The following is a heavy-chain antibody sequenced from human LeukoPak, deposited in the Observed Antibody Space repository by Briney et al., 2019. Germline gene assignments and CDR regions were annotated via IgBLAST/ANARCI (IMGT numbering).Heavy chain of an antibody. CDR3: ARGADWLDP. CDR2: TYYRSTWSY. CDR1: GDSVSSTSAG. V-gene: IGHV6-1*01. Sequence: SQTLSLTCAISGDSVSSTSAGWNWIRHSPSRGLEWLGRTYYRSTWSYEYASSVKSRITINPDTSKNRFSLQLNSVTPEDTAVYHCARGADWLDPWGQGIQVTVSS. J-gene: IGHJ5*02.